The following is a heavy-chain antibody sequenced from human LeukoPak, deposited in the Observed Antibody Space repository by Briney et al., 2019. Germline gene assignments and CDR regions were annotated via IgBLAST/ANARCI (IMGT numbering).Heavy chain of an antibody. CDR1: GFTFNKFA. CDR2: IGSSGATT. Sequence: GGALRLSCEASGFTFNKFAMSWVRQAPGKGPEWVSAIGSSGATTFYADSVKGRCTISRDNSKNTVYLEMNSLRAEDTAIYYCAKVSVGPLSRPTHVALYYGMDVWGQGTTVTVSS. V-gene: IGHV3-23*01. CDR3: AKVSVGPLSRPTHVALYYGMDV. D-gene: IGHD2-8*01. J-gene: IGHJ6*02.